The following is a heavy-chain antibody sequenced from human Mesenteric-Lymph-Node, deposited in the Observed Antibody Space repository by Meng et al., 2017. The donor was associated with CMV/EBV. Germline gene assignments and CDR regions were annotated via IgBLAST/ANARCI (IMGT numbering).Heavy chain of an antibody. CDR1: GYPISSGYY. D-gene: IGHD2-2*02. CDR2: IYHSGST. CDR3: ATTPSDIVVVPAAIGRGWFDP. V-gene: IGHV4-38-2*02. J-gene: IGHJ5*02. Sequence: GSLRLSCTVSGYPISSGYYWGWIRQPPGKGLEWIGSIYHSGSTYYNPSLKSRVTISVDTSKNQFSLKLSSVTAADTAVYYCATTPSDIVVVPAAIGRGWFDPWGQGTLVTVSS.